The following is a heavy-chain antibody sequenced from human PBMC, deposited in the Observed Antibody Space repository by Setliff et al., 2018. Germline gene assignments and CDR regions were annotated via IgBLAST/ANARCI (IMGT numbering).Heavy chain of an antibody. CDR3: ARLGAPASHDAFDI. D-gene: IGHD6-25*01. V-gene: IGHV5-51*01. CDR2: VSSGDSDT. CDR1: GYRFTTYW. Sequence: GESLKISCKGSGYRFTTYWIGWVRQMPGKGLEWMGIVSSGDSDTRYSPSFQGQVTMSADKSINTAYLQWSSLKASDTAMYYCARLGAPASHDAFDIWGQGTMVTVS. J-gene: IGHJ3*02.